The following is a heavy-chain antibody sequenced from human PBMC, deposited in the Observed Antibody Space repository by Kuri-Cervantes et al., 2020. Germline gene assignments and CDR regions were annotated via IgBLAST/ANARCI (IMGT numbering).Heavy chain of an antibody. Sequence: GESLKSPCSTSGFSFSSFGMSWGRQAPGKGLEWVSANSGSGGSTYYADSLKGRFNISRDNSKHTLYPQMNSLRAEDTAVYYCAKVGDTDLNDYWGQGTLVTVSS. V-gene: IGHV3-23*01. D-gene: IGHD3-10*01. CDR3: AKVGDTDLNDY. CDR1: GFSFSSFG. J-gene: IGHJ4*02. CDR2: NSGSGGST.